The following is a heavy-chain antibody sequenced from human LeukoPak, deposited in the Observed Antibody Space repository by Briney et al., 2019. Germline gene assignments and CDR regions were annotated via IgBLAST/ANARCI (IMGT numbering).Heavy chain of an antibody. D-gene: IGHD3-10*02. CDR1: GFIFSNYG. V-gene: IGHV3-21*01. J-gene: IGHJ6*04. CDR2: ITSTSSYM. CDR3: AELGITMIGGV. Sequence: GGALRLSCEGPGFIFSNYGMNWVRRAPGKGLEWVSSITSTSSYMYYGGSVKGRFTVSRDNAKNSLYLQMNSLRAEDTAVYYCAELGITMIGGVWGKGTTVTISS.